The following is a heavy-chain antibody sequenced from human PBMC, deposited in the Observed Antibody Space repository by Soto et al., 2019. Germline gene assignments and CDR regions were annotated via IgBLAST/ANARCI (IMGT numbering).Heavy chain of an antibody. CDR2: ISYNGSP. CDR1: GGSVSSGDHY. D-gene: IGHD3-22*01. Sequence: SETLSLTCTVSGGSVSSGDHYWSWIRQPPGKGLEWIAYISYNGSPDYNPSLKSRVSISLDMSKNQFSLKLSSVTAADTAVYYCATDRSDSLNSFDAFDIWGQGTMVTVSS. CDR3: ATDRSDSLNSFDAFDI. V-gene: IGHV4-61*08. J-gene: IGHJ3*02.